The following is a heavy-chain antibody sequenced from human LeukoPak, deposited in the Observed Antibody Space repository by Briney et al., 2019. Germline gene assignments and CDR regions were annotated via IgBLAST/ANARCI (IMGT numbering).Heavy chain of an antibody. CDR2: ISGSGGST. CDR1: GFSFSNYA. V-gene: IGHV3-23*01. J-gene: IGHJ4*02. Sequence: PGGSLRLSCAASGFSFSNYAMNWVRQAPGKGLEWVSAISGSGGSTYYADSVKGRFTISRDNSKNTLYLQMNSLRAEDTAVYYCANSAVEWLLISYFDYWGQGTLVTVSS. CDR3: ANSAVEWLLISYFDY. D-gene: IGHD5-12*01.